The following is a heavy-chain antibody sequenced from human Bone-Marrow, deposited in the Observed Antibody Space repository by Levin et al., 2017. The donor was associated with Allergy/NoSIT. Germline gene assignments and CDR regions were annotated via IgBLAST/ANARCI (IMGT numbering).Heavy chain of an antibody. CDR1: GGSISSSSYY. CDR3: ARAKYCSSTSCPGYQNWFDP. CDR2: IYYSGST. J-gene: IGHJ5*02. D-gene: IGHD2-2*01. Sequence: ESLKISCTVSGGSISSSSYYWGWIRQPPGKGLEWIGSIYYSGSTYYNPSLKSRVTISVDTSKNQFSLKLSSVTAADTAVYYCARAKYCSSTSCPGYQNWFDPWGQGTLVTVSS. V-gene: IGHV4-39*01.